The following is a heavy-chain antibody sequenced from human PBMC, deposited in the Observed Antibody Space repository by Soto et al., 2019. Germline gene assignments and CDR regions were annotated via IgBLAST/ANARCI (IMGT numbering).Heavy chain of an antibody. Sequence: EVQVVESGGDLVEPGGSLRLSCVTSGFMFSSAWMSWVRQGPGKGLEWVARIKSKNDGGAADYAAPVNGRFSISRDDSKSTVYLQMNSLRAEVTALYYCVEGWNDFWGQGTRVTVSS. D-gene: IGHD1-1*01. CDR2: IKSKNDGGAA. V-gene: IGHV3-15*01. CDR3: VEGWNDF. J-gene: IGHJ4*02. CDR1: GFMFSSAW.